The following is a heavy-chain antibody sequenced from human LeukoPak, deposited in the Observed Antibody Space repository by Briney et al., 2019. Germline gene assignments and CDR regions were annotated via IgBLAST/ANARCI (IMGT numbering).Heavy chain of an antibody. CDR2: INPSGGTT. J-gene: IGHJ6*03. CDR3: ARGPRITLVRGGQWYFYMDV. D-gene: IGHD3-10*01. CDR1: GYTFTSYY. V-gene: IGHV1-46*01. Sequence: ASVKVSCKASGYTFTSYYMHWVRQAPGQGLEWMGIINPSGGTTNYAQKFQGRVTMTRDTSTSTVYMELSSLRSDDTAVFYCARGPRITLVRGGQWYFYMDVWGKGTTVTVSS.